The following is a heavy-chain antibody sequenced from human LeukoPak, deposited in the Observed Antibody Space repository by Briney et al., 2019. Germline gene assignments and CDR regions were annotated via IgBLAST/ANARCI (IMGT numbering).Heavy chain of an antibody. D-gene: IGHD3-10*01. CDR2: INPNSGGT. Sequence: GASVKVSCKASGYTFTGYYMHWVRQAPGQGLEWMGWINPNSGGTNYAQKFQGRVTMTRDTSISTAYMELSRLRSDDTAAYYCARDLSPGGSGQPQHYWGQGTLVTVSS. CDR3: ARDLSPGGSGQPQHY. V-gene: IGHV1-2*02. CDR1: GYTFTGYY. J-gene: IGHJ4*02.